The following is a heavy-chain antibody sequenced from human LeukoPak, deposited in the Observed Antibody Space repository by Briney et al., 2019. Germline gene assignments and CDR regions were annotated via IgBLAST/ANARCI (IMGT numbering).Heavy chain of an antibody. D-gene: IGHD1-20*01. CDR1: GGSISSYY. CDR2: IYYSGST. J-gene: IGHJ6*03. Sequence: SETLSLTCTVSGGSISSYYWSWIRQSPGKGLEWIGYIYYSGSTNYNPSLKSRVTISVDTSKNQFSLKLSSVTAADTAVYYCARVTSHYYYYYYMDVWGKGTTVTISS. V-gene: IGHV4-59*01. CDR3: ARVTSHYYYYYYMDV.